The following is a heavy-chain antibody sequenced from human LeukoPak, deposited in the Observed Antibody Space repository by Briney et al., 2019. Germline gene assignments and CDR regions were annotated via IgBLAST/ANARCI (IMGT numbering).Heavy chain of an antibody. Sequence: QPGGSLTLSCAASGFIFSSHGMHRVRQAPGKGLEWMAVIWYDGSNKYYADSVKGRFTISRDNSKNTLYLQMNTLRVEDTAVYYCARWGDDKRLDYWGQGTLVTVSS. CDR3: ARWGDDKRLDY. V-gene: IGHV3-33*01. CDR2: IWYDGSNK. J-gene: IGHJ4*02. D-gene: IGHD3-16*01. CDR1: GFIFSSHG.